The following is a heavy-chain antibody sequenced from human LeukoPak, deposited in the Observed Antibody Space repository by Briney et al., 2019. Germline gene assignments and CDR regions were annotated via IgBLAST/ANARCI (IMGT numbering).Heavy chain of an antibody. J-gene: IGHJ4*02. Sequence: GGSLRLSCAASGLTVSSNYMSWVRQAPGKGLEWVSVIYSGGSTYYADSVKGRFTISRDNSKNTLYLQMNSLRAEDTAVYYCARARARDVQGYFDYWGQGTLVTVSS. V-gene: IGHV3-53*01. CDR1: GLTVSSNY. CDR2: IYSGGST. CDR3: ARARARDVQGYFDY.